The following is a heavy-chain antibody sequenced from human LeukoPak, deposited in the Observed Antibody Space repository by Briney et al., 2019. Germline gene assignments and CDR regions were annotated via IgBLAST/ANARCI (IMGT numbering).Heavy chain of an antibody. Sequence: SETLSLTCAVYGGSFSGYYWSWIRQPPGKGLEWIGEINHSGSTNYNPSLKSRVTISVDTSKNQFSLKLSSVTAADTAVYYCARHPRFSGRALWFGENGNWFDPWGQGTLVTVSS. CDR2: INHSGST. D-gene: IGHD3-10*01. CDR1: GGSFSGYY. CDR3: ARHPRFSGRALWFGENGNWFDP. J-gene: IGHJ5*02. V-gene: IGHV4-34*01.